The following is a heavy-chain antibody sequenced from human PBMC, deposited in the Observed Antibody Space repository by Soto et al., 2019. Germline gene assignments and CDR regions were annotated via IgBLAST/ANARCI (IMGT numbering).Heavy chain of an antibody. CDR2: IKPDGTDK. V-gene: IGHV3-7*01. Sequence: EVQLVESGGGLVQPGGSLRLSCAASGFVFSTYWMNWARQAPGKGLEWVANIKPDGTDKHYVDSMKGRFTVSRDNAKNSLYLQLSSRRAEDTAVYYCARDEIGDSFVDVWGQGTMVSVSS. CDR3: ARDEIGDSFVDV. CDR1: GFVFSTYW. D-gene: IGHD5-18*01. J-gene: IGHJ3*01.